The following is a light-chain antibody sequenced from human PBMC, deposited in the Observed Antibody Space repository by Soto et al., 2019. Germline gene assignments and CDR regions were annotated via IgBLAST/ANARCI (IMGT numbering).Light chain of an antibody. Sequence: QSVLTQPASVSGSPGQSITISCTGTSSDVGSYNLVSWYQQYPGKAPKFMIHEGSKRPSGVSNRFSGSKSGNTASLTISGLQAEDEADYYCCSYAGSSTYVFGTGTKLTVL. CDR1: SSDVGSYNL. J-gene: IGLJ1*01. CDR2: EGS. CDR3: CSYAGSSTYV. V-gene: IGLV2-23*01.